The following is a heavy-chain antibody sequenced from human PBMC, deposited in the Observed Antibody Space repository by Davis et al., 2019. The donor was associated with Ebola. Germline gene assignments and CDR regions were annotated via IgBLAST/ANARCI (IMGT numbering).Heavy chain of an antibody. CDR2: INHSGST. J-gene: IGHJ6*04. Sequence: MPGGSLRLSCAVYGGSFSGYYWSWIRQPPEKGLEWIGEINHSGSTNYNPSLKSRVTISVDASKNQFSLKLSSVTAADTAAYYCARNWWFGELGRHYYYYGMDVWGKGTTVTVSS. CDR1: GGSFSGYY. V-gene: IGHV4-34*01. CDR3: ARNWWFGELGRHYYYYGMDV. D-gene: IGHD3-10*01.